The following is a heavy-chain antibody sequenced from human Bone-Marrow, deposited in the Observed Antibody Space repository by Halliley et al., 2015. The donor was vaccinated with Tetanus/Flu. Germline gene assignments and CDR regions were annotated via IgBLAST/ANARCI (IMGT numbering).Heavy chain of an antibody. CDR3: ARGRWYTYVRGAYVDY. CDR1: GGSISSGGHY. Sequence: TLSLTCTVSGGSISSGGHYWSWIRQHPGKGLEWIGCIYYSGTTYYNPSLKSRATISVDTSKNQFSLKLRSVTAADTAVYYCARGRWYTYVRGAYVDYWGQGTLVPVSS. CDR2: IYYSGTT. J-gene: IGHJ4*02. D-gene: IGHD2-2*02. V-gene: IGHV4-31*03.